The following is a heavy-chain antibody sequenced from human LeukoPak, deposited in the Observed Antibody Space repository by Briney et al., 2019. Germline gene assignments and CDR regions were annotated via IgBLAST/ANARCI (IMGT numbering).Heavy chain of an antibody. CDR1: GYSISSGYY. D-gene: IGHD6-13*01. Sequence: SETLSVTCAVSGYSISSGYYWGWIRQPPGKGLEWIGSIYHSGSTYYNPSLKSRVTISVDTSKNQFSLKLSSVTAADTAVYYCARHRGSSSWPRYYYYYMDVWGKGTTVTVSS. J-gene: IGHJ6*03. CDR3: ARHRGSSSWPRYYYYYMDV. CDR2: IYHSGST. V-gene: IGHV4-38-2*01.